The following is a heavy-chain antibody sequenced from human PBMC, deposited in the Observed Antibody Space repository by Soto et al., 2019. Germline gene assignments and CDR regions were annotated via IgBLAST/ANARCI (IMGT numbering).Heavy chain of an antibody. J-gene: IGHJ5*02. V-gene: IGHV4-39*07. CDR2: IYYSGST. CDR1: GGSISSSSYY. D-gene: IGHD1-1*01. CDR3: ARDLSGGTTSWFDP. Sequence: SETLSLTCTVSGGSISSSSYYWGWIRQPPGKGLEWIGSIYYSGSTYYNPSLKSRVTISVDTSKNQFSLKLSSVTAADTAVYYCARDLSGGTTSWFDPWGQGTLVTVS.